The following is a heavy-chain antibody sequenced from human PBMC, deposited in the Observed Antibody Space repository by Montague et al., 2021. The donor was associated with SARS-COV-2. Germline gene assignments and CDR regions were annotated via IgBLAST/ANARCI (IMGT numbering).Heavy chain of an antibody. V-gene: IGHV6-1*01. CDR2: TYYRSKWYY. Sequence: CAISGDSVSRNTAAGDGSRQSPSKGLEGLGRTYYRSKWYYDYAVSVKSRMTISPDTSKNQFSLQLSSVTPEDRAVYYCARDPRYSLSWSFDYWGQGTLVTVSS. J-gene: IGHJ4*02. CDR3: ARDPRYSLSWSFDY. CDR1: GDSVSRNTAA. D-gene: IGHD6-13*01.